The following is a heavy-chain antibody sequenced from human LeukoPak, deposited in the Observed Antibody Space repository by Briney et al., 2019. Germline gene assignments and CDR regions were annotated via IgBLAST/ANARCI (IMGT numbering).Heavy chain of an antibody. CDR3: ARDQEGFDY. CDR2: IYPRDGST. J-gene: IGHJ4*02. V-gene: IGHV1-46*01. CDR1: GYTFTSNY. Sequence: ASVKVSCKASGYTFTSNYIHWVRQAPGQGLEWMGMIYPRDGSTGYAQKFQGRVTVTRDTSTSTVHMELSGLRSEDTAVYYCARDQEGFDYWGQGTLVTVSS.